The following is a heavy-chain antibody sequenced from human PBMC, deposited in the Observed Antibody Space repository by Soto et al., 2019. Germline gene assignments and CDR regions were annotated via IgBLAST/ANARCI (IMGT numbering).Heavy chain of an antibody. CDR1: GFTFSDYY. D-gene: IGHD3-22*01. CDR3: ARDYYDSSGYYPNSYYYGLDV. V-gene: IGHV3-11*06. Sequence: LRLSCAASGFTFSDYYMSWIRQAPGKGLEWVSYISSSSSYTDYADSVKGRFTISRDNAKNSLYLQMNSLRAEDTAVYYCARDYYDSSGYYPNSYYYGLDVWAQGTTVTVSS. CDR2: ISSSSSYT. J-gene: IGHJ6*02.